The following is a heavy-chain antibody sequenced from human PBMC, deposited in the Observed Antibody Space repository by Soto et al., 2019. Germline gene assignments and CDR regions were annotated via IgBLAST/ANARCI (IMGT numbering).Heavy chain of an antibody. CDR3: ARGERGDHNLSYYYGMDV. CDR1: GFTFSSYG. CDR2: IWYDGSNK. D-gene: IGHD1-1*01. J-gene: IGHJ6*02. Sequence: QVQLVESGGGVVQPGRSLRLSCAASGFTFSSYGMHWVRQAPGKGLEWVAVIWYDGSNKYYADSVKGRFTISRDNSKNTLYLQMNSLGAEDTAVYYCARGERGDHNLSYYYGMDVWGQGTTVTVSS. V-gene: IGHV3-33*01.